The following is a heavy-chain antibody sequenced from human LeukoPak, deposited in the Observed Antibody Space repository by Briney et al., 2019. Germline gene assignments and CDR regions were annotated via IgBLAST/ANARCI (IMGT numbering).Heavy chain of an antibody. D-gene: IGHD6-19*01. V-gene: IGHV4-34*01. CDR1: GGSFSGYY. Sequence: SETLSLTCAVYGGSFSGYYWSWIRQPPGKGLEWIGEINHSGSTNYNPSLKSRVTISVGTSKNQFSLKLSSVTAADTAVYYCATRDSSGQYWGQGTLVTVSS. J-gene: IGHJ4*02. CDR2: INHSGST. CDR3: ATRDSSGQY.